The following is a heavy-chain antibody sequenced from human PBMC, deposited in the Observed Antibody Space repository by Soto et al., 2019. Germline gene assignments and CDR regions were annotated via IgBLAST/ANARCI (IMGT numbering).Heavy chain of an antibody. V-gene: IGHV1-2*04. J-gene: IGHJ3*02. CDR1: GYTFTGYY. Sequence: ASVKVSCKASGYTFTGYYMHWVRQAPGQGLEWMGWINPNSGGTNYAQKFQGWVTMTRDTSISTAYMELSRLRSDDTAVYYCARGAWEQPIDAFDIWGQGTMVTVSS. CDR2: INPNSGGT. CDR3: ARGAWEQPIDAFDI. D-gene: IGHD1-26*01.